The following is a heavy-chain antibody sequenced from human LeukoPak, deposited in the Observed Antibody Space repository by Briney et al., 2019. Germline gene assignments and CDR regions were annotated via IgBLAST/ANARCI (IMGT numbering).Heavy chain of an antibody. Sequence: SVKVSCKASGGTFSSYAISWVRQAPGQGLEWMGGLIPIFGTANYAQKLQGRVTNTAHESTSTAYMELSSLRSEDTAVYYCAIPRGCSSTSCSIYYFDYWGQGTLVTVSS. V-gene: IGHV1-69*13. J-gene: IGHJ4*02. CDR3: AIPRGCSSTSCSIYYFDY. D-gene: IGHD2-2*01. CDR2: LIPIFGTA. CDR1: GGTFSSYA.